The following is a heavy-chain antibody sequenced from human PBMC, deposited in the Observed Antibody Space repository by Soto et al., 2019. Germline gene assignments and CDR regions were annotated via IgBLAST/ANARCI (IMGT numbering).Heavy chain of an antibody. CDR1: GFTFSHYG. V-gene: IGHV3-33*01. CDR2: IWYDGSQK. Sequence: QVQLVESGGGVVQPGRSLRLSCAGFGFTFSHYGMHWFRQAPGKGLEWVAVIWYDGSQKYYADAVNGRFTISRDNSKNTLFLKMTSLRAYDTAVYYCAREVGNYLGYYWVQGTLVTVSS. D-gene: IGHD4-4*01. CDR3: AREVGNYLGYY. J-gene: IGHJ4*02.